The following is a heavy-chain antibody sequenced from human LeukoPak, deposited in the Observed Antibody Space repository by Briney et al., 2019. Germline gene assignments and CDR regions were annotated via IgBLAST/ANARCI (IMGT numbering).Heavy chain of an antibody. Sequence: SESLSLACAVYGRSLSGYYWSWVRHPPGKGLEWVGEINHRGSTKYSPSLEGPLHKSVDTTKNQVSLKLTSVTAADTAVYYCALRPSNRWYYFGYYDQGHRATVTA. CDR2: INHRGST. CDR1: GRSLSGYY. CDR3: ALRPSNRWYYFGY. V-gene: IGHV4-34*01. D-gene: IGHD2-15*01. J-gene: IGHJ4*02.